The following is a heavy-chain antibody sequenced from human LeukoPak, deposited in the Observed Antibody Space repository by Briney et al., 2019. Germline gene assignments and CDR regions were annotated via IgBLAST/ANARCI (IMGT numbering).Heavy chain of an antibody. D-gene: IGHD2-2*01. CDR2: ISWNSGSI. Sequence: GGSLRLSCAASGFTFDDYAMHWVRQAPGKGLEWVSGISWNSGSIGYADSVKGRFTISRDNAKNSLYLQMNSLRAEDTAVYYCARDGDPDIVVVPAAMFDYWGQGTLVTVSS. CDR3: ARDGDPDIVVVPAAMFDY. CDR1: GFTFDDYA. V-gene: IGHV3-9*01. J-gene: IGHJ4*02.